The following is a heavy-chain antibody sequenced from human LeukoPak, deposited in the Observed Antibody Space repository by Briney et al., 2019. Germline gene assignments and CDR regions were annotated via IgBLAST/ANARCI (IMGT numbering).Heavy chain of an antibody. CDR3: AAVLGLATVEPNAFDI. V-gene: IGHV3-7*01. J-gene: IGHJ3*02. Sequence: GGSLRLSCAASGFTFSSYWMSWVRQAPGKGLEWVANIKQDGSEKYYVDSVKGRFTISRDNAKNSLYLQMNSLRAEDTAVYYCAAVLGLATVEPNAFDIWGQGTMVTVSS. D-gene: IGHD4-23*01. CDR2: IKQDGSEK. CDR1: GFTFSSYW.